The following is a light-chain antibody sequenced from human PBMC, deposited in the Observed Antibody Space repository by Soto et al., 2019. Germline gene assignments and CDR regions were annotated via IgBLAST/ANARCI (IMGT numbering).Light chain of an antibody. CDR2: EAS. CDR1: QSFNRG. Sequence: DIQMTQSPSTLSASVGDRVTITCRASQSFNRGLAWVQQKPGKAPNLLIYEASTLESGVPSRFSGSGSGTEFTLTIRSLQPDDFATYYCLPYNSYPRTFGQGTKV. CDR3: LPYNSYPRT. V-gene: IGKV1-5*03. J-gene: IGKJ1*01.